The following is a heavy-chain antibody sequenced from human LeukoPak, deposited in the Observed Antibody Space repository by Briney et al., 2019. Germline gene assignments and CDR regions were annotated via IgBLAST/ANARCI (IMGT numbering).Heavy chain of an antibody. CDR3: ARAHDSSSRSSIRTYGMDV. D-gene: IGHD6-13*01. CDR1: GYTFTGYY. CDR2: INPNSGGT. J-gene: IGHJ6*04. V-gene: IGHV1-2*04. Sequence: ASVKVSCKASGYTFTGYYMHWVRQAPGQGLEWMGWINPNSGGTNYAQKFQGWVTMTRDTSISTAYMELSRLRSDDTAVYYCARAHDSSSRSSIRTYGMDVWGKGTTVTVSS.